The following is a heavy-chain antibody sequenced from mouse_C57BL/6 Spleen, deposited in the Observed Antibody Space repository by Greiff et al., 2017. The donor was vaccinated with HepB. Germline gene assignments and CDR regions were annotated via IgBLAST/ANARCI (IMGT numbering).Heavy chain of an antibody. CDR3: ASQDGLRYYAMDY. D-gene: IGHD2-2*01. CDR1: GFTFSSYG. J-gene: IGHJ4*01. Sequence: EVMLVESGGDLVKPGGSLKLSCAASGFTFSSYGMSWVRQTPDKRLEWVATISSGGSYTYYPDSVKGRFTISRDHAKNTLYLQRSSLNSEDTAMYYCASQDGLRYYAMDYWGQGTSVTVSS. CDR2: ISSGGSYT. V-gene: IGHV5-6*01.